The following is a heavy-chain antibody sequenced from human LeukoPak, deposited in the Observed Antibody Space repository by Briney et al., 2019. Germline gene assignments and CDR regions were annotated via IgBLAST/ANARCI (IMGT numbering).Heavy chain of an antibody. D-gene: IGHD6-13*01. Sequence: GRSLRLSCAASGFTFDDYAMHWVRQAPGKGLEWVSGISWNSGSIGYADSVKGRFTISRDNAKNSLYLQMNSLRAEDTALYYCAKDAYSSSWYGFWFDPWGQGTLVTVSS. CDR3: AKDAYSSSWYGFWFDP. CDR1: GFTFDDYA. CDR2: ISWNSGSI. V-gene: IGHV3-9*01. J-gene: IGHJ5*02.